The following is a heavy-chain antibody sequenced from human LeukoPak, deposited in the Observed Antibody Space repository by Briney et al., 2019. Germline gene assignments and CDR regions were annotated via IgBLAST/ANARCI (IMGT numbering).Heavy chain of an antibody. J-gene: IGHJ2*01. CDR1: GDSINSGTYS. CDR3: ARGGYSSDWYFDL. V-gene: IGHV4-30-2*01. CDR2: IYHSGST. Sequence: SETLSLTCAVSGDSINSGTYSWSWIRQPPGKGLEWIGYIYHSGSTHYNPSLKSRVTISVDRSKNQFSLKLSSVTAADTAVYYCARGGYSSDWYFDLWGRGTLVTVSS. D-gene: IGHD5-18*01.